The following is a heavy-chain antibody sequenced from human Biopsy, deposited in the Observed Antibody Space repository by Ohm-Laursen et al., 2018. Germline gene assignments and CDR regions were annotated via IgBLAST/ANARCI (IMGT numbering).Heavy chain of an antibody. CDR2: INDSGRT. CDR1: GGSFSGYY. Sequence: SETLSLTCGVYGGSFSGYYCSWIRQPPGKGLEWIGEINDSGRTNYNPSLRSRVTFSVDTSKNQFSLKLSSVTAADTAVYYCARDSGILNYGNFKYYHYYGMDVWGQGTKVTVSS. D-gene: IGHD4-11*01. J-gene: IGHJ6*02. V-gene: IGHV4-34*01. CDR3: ARDSGILNYGNFKYYHYYGMDV.